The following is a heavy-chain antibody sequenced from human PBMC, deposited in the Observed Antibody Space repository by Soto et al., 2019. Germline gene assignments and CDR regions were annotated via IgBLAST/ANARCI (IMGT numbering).Heavy chain of an antibody. CDR1: GYTFTSYD. CDR2: MNPNSGNT. J-gene: IGHJ3*02. Sequence: ASVKVSCKASGYTFTSYDINWVRQATGQGLEWMGWMNPNSGNTGYAQKFQGRVTMTRNTSISTAYMELSSLRSEDTAVYYCARRVYYYGSGSYFPADAFDIWGQGTMVT. CDR3: ARRVYYYGSGSYFPADAFDI. D-gene: IGHD3-10*01. V-gene: IGHV1-8*01.